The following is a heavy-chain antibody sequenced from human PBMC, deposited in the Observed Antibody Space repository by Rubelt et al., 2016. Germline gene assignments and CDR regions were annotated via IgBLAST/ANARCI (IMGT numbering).Heavy chain of an antibody. Sequence: AASGFTFSNAWMNWVRQAPGKGLEWVGRIKSKTDGGTTDYAAPVKGRFTISRDDSKNTLYLQMNSLKTEDTAVYYCTTDTAMDNDFDYWGQGTLVTVSS. J-gene: IGHJ4*02. CDR3: TTDTAMDNDFDY. CDR1: GFTFSNAW. D-gene: IGHD5-18*01. V-gene: IGHV3-15*07. CDR2: IKSKTDGGTT.